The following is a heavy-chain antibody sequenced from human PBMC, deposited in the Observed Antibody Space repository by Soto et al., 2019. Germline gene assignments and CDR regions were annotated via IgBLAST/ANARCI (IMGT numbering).Heavy chain of an antibody. J-gene: IGHJ1*01. CDR3: ATDLGSVRIP. V-gene: IGHV1-2*02. CDR2: IAPSSGGT. D-gene: IGHD6-25*01. CDR1: GSSFRDAL. Sequence: APVPVSCKPAGSSFRDALLHCVRQAPGQGLEWMGWIAPSSGGTKFARKFQGRLTMTRDTSISTAYMELSSLGSDDTAVYFCATDLGSVRIPWVQGTLVTVS.